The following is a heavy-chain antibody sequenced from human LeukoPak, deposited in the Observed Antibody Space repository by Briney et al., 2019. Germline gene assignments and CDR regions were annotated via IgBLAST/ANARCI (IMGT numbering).Heavy chain of an antibody. V-gene: IGHV3-53*01. CDR3: ATAPPGDYYYFMDV. Sequence: GGSLRLSCAASGFTVSSNYMSWVRQAPGKGLEWVSVIYSGGSTYYADSVKGRFTISRDNSKNTLSLQMNSLRVEDTAVYFCATAPPGDYYYFMDVWGKGTTVTVSS. CDR1: GFTVSSNY. J-gene: IGHJ6*03. CDR2: IYSGGST.